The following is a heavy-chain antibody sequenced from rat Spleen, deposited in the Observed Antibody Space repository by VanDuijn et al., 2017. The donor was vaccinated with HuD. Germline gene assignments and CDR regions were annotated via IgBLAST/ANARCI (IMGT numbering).Heavy chain of an antibody. V-gene: IGHV5-7*01. CDR3: ARHNSGYGVMDA. J-gene: IGHJ4*01. D-gene: IGHD4-3*01. CDR1: GFTFSSFP. CDR2: ISYDGSST. Sequence: EVQLVESGGGLVQPGRSMKLSCAASGFTFSSFPMAWVRQAPKKGLEWVATISYDGSSTYYRDSVKGRFTISRDNAKSTLYLQMDSLRSEDTATYDCARHNSGYGVMDAWGQGASVTVSS.